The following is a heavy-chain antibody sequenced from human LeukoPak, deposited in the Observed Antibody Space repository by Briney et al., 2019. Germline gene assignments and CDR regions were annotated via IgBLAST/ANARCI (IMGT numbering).Heavy chain of an antibody. V-gene: IGHV5-10-1*01. CDR3: ARQGIVVADSFDP. D-gene: IGHD6-19*01. Sequence: GESLKISCKGSGYSFTNYWISWVRQMPGKALEWIGRVDPTDSYTNYSPSFQGHVAISVDKSISTAYLQWSSLKPSDTAMYYCARQGIVVADSFDPWGQGTLVTVSS. CDR2: VDPTDSYT. CDR1: GYSFTNYW. J-gene: IGHJ5*02.